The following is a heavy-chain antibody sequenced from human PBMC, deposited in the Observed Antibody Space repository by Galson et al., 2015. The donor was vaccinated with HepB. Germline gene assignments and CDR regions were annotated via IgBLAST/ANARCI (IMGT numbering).Heavy chain of an antibody. CDR2: VHYSGST. Sequence: LSLTCTVSGDSINNFYWTWIRQAPGKGLEWIGTVHYSGSTDYNPSLKSRVTISVDKSKNRFSLNLSSVTAADTATYYCARGPYSSASSSYYAHWGRGAPVTVSS. J-gene: IGHJ4*02. D-gene: IGHD3-22*01. CDR3: ARGPYSSASSSYYAH. V-gene: IGHV4-59*01. CDR1: GDSINNFY.